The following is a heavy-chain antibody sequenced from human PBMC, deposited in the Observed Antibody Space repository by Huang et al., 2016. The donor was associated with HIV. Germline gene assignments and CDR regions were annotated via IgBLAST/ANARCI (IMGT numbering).Heavy chain of an antibody. J-gene: IGHJ3*01. CDR3: ARDPYYSNRWKRNDASFL. Sequence: QVQLVQSGGEVMQPGASVRVSCKASGYDFGSYGMSWVRPAPGQGREWLGWICSDSRDTSSAQKFQGRVTMTTDTSTTTTYMELRSLRSDDTAMYYCARDPYYSNRWKRNDASFLWGQGTMITVSS. CDR1: GYDFGSYG. D-gene: IGHD4-4*01. V-gene: IGHV1-18*01. CDR2: ICSDSRDT.